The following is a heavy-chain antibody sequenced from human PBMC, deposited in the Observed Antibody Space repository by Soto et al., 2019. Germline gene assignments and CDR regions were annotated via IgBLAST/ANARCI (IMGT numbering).Heavy chain of an antibody. D-gene: IGHD6-13*01. Sequence: QVQLQESGPGLVKPSGTLSLTCAVSGVSISSHDWWTWVRQPPGKGLEWIGESHQSGNTNYNSSLASRVTISVDKSKNEFSLKLTSVIGADRAGFYCTTRDSSRFYWGQGARVTGSS. CDR2: SHQSGNT. V-gene: IGHV4-4*02. CDR1: GVSISSHDW. J-gene: IGHJ4*02. CDR3: TTRDSSRFY.